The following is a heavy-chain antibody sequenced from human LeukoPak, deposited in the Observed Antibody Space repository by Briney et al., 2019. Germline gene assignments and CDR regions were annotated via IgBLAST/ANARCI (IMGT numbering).Heavy chain of an antibody. CDR3: AKDDGSGWYDY. D-gene: IGHD6-19*01. CDR1: GFTVSSYG. J-gene: IGHJ4*02. CDR2: ISYDGSNK. Sequence: GPSLRLSCAASGFTVSSYGMEWVRHAPGKWLEWVAVISYDGSNKYYADSVKGRFTISRDNSKYTLYLQMNSLRAEDSAVYYYAKDDGSGWYDYWGQGTLVTVSS. V-gene: IGHV3-30*18.